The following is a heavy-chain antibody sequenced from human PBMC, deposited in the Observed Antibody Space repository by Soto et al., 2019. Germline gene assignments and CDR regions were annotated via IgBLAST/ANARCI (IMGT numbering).Heavy chain of an antibody. D-gene: IGHD6-6*01. CDR3: AREERGAARPGGYYFDY. J-gene: IGHJ4*02. V-gene: IGHV1-69*10. Sequence: ASVKVSCKASGGTFSSYAISWVRQAPGQGLEWMGGIIPILGIANYAQKFQGRVTITADKSTSTAYMELSSLRSEDTAVYFCAREERGAARPGGYYFDYGGQGTLVTVSS. CDR2: IIPILGIA. CDR1: GGTFSSYA.